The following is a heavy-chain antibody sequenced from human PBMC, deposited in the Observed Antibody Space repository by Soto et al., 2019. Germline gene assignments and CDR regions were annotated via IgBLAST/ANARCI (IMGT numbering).Heavy chain of an antibody. CDR1: GGSFSGYY. V-gene: IGHV4-34*01. D-gene: IGHD3-3*01. CDR3: VRSVILSGGSYQGLIRLHYFDT. J-gene: IGHJ4*02. CDR2: INHSGST. Sequence: SETLSLTSAVYGGSFSGYYWSWIRQPPGKGLEWIGEINHSGSTNYNPSLKSRVTISVDTSKNQFSLKLSSVTAADTAVYYCVRSVILSGGSYQGLIRLHYFDTWGPGTLVTVSS.